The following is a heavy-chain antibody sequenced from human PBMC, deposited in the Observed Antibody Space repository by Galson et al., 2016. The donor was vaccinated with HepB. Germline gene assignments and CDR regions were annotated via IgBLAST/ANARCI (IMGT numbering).Heavy chain of an antibody. J-gene: IGHJ4*02. D-gene: IGHD5-18*01. V-gene: IGHV3-30*18. CDR3: VKPQNTATVQYFDY. CDR1: GFTFKNFA. Sequence: SLRLSCAVSGFTFKNFAIHWVRQAPGKGLEWVAIISDDGTKTDYGESVKGRFTISRDNSKNTLFLQMNSLGPEDTAVYYCVKPQNTATVQYFDYWGQGTLVTVSA. CDR2: ISDDGTKT.